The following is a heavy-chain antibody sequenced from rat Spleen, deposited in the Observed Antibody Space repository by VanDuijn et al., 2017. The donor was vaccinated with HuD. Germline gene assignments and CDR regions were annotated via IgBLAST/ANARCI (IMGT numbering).Heavy chain of an antibody. CDR3: ARHGVYYGPRFDY. CDR1: GFTFSSFP. CDR2: ISTSGGRT. D-gene: IGHD1-6*01. J-gene: IGHJ2*01. Sequence: EVQLVESGGGLVQPGRSLKLSCAASGFTFSSFPMAWVRQAPTKGLEWVATISTSGGRTYYRDSVKGRFTISRDSTKTTLYLQMNSLRSEDTATYYCARHGVYYGPRFDYWGQGVMVTVSS. V-gene: IGHV5-46*01.